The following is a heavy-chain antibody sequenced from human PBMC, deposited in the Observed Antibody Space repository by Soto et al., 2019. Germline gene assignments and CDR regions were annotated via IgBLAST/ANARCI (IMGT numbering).Heavy chain of an antibody. J-gene: IGHJ5*02. Sequence: EALCLTCFRSRGFVTPRGGTWTGQSPGAGRAWVACSSYTGSTNYTPPLQRRVTISLDTAKNQPSLTLTSTTAADTAVYYWARDIHAGCTPYFDPWGQGTLVTVSS. D-gene: IGHD6-19*01. CDR2: SSYTGST. CDR3: ARDIHAGCTPYFDP. V-gene: IGHV4-59*02. CDR1: RGFVTPRG.